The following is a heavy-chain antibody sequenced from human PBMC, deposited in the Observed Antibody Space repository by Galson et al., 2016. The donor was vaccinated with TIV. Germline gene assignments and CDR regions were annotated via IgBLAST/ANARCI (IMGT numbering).Heavy chain of an antibody. Sequence: SLRLSCAASGFTFNNYAMTWVRQAPGKGLEWVSTISGTGEITVYADSVRGHFIISRDNSKNTLYLQMNNLRTEDTDVYYCAKYLWTYVWSTFDNWGQGTPVTVSS. J-gene: IGHJ4*02. D-gene: IGHD3/OR15-3a*01. CDR2: ISGTGEIT. CDR3: AKYLWTYVWSTFDN. CDR1: GFTFNNYA. V-gene: IGHV3-23*01.